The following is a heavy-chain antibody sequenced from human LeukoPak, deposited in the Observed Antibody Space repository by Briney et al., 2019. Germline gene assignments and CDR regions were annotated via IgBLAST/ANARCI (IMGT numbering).Heavy chain of an antibody. D-gene: IGHD5-18*01. CDR1: GGTFSSYA. CDR2: IIPIFGTA. J-gene: IGHJ3*02. CDR3: AETQRKLSRGAFDI. Sequence: ASVKVSCKASGGTFSSYAISWVRQAPGQGLEWVGGIIPIFGTANYAQKFQGRVTITADESTSTAYMELSSLRSEDTAVYYCAETQRKLSRGAFDIWGQGTMVTVSS. V-gene: IGHV1-69*01.